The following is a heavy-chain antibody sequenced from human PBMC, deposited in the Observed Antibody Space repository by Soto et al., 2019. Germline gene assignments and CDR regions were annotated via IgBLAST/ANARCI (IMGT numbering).Heavy chain of an antibody. D-gene: IGHD3-3*01. J-gene: IGHJ4*02. CDR1: GGSISSGGYY. V-gene: IGHV4-31*03. CDR3: ARERSITIFGVVTRTFDY. Sequence: SATLSLTCTVSGGSISSGGYYWSWIRQHPGKGLEWIGYIYYSGSTYYNPSLKSRVTISVDTSKNQFSLKLSSVTAADTAVYYCARERSITIFGVVTRTFDYWGQGTLVTVSS. CDR2: IYYSGST.